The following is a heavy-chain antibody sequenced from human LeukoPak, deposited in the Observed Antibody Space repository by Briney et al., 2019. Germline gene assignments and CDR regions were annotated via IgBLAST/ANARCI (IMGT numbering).Heavy chain of an antibody. CDR1: GYTFTSYD. Sequence: ASVKVSCKASGYTFTSYDINWVRQATGQGLEWMGWMNPNSGNTGYAQKSQGRVTMTRNTSISTAYMELSSLRSEDTAVYYCARPGLSLQAQWLVRGRDYYYGMDVWGQGTTVTVSS. D-gene: IGHD6-19*01. J-gene: IGHJ6*02. CDR2: MNPNSGNT. V-gene: IGHV1-8*01. CDR3: ARPGLSLQAQWLVRGRDYYYGMDV.